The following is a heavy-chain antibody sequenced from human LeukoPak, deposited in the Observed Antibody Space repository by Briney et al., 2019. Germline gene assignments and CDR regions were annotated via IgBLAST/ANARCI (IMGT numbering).Heavy chain of an antibody. D-gene: IGHD4-17*01. CDR2: IYDTGRT. CDR1: GASIATNNY. V-gene: IGHV4-39*01. Sequence: PETLSLTCIVSGASIATNNYWAWVRQPPGQGLEGIANIYDTGRTYYNQSLKSQVSISVDTSKRQLSLKVTSVTAADTAVYFCVRWPSDYGQHGRTPALDDWGQGILVTVSS. J-gene: IGHJ4*02. CDR3: VRWPSDYGQHGRTPALDD.